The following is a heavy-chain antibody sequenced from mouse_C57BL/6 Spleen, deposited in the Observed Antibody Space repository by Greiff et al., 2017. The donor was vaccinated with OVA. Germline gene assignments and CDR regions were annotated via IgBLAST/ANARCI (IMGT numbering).Heavy chain of an antibody. J-gene: IGHJ2*01. CDR2: INYDGSST. CDR1: GFTFSDYY. Sequence: EVQVVESEGGLVQPGSSMKLSCTASGFTFSDYYMAWVRQVPEKGLEWVANINYDGSSTYYLDSLKSRFIISRDNAKNILYLQMSSLKSEDTATYSCARGGFDYWGKGTTLTVSS. V-gene: IGHV5-16*01. CDR3: ARGGFDY.